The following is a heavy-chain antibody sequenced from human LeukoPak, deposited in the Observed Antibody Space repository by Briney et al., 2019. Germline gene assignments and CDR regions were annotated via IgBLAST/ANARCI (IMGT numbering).Heavy chain of an antibody. CDR2: LYTGGTT. D-gene: IGHD1-1*01. J-gene: IGHJ4*02. Sequence: GGSLRLSCVASRFTVSSYYMSWVRQAPGKGLEWVSLLYTGGTTYYADSVEGRFTISRDDSKNTIYLQMNTLRAEDTAVYSCARGGVNYWNPRYWGQGTLVTVSS. CDR1: RFTVSSYY. V-gene: IGHV3-53*01. CDR3: ARGGVNYWNPRY.